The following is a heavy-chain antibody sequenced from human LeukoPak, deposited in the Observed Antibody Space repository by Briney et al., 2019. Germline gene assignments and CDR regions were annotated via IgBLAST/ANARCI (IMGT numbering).Heavy chain of an antibody. CDR1: GDSISSGSYY. V-gene: IGHV4-61*02. J-gene: IGHJ4*02. D-gene: IGHD3-3*01. CDR3: ASAYYDFWSGYYTDY. Sequence: SQTLSLTCTVSGDSISSGSYYWSWIRQPAGKGLEWIGRIYTSGSTNYNPSLKSRVTISVDTSKNQFSLKLSSVTAADTAVYYCASAYYDFWSGYYTDYWGQRTLVTVSS. CDR2: IYTSGST.